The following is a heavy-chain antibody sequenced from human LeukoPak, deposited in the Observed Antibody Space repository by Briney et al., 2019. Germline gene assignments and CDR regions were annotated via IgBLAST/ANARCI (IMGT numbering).Heavy chain of an antibody. D-gene: IGHD4-23*01. V-gene: IGHV4-39*01. J-gene: IGHJ3*02. CDR2: IHYSGST. Sequence: SETLSLTCTVSGGSISSNDYYWGWIRQPPGKGLEWIGSIHYSGSTHYNSSLMSRVTISEDTSKNQFSLKLSSVTAADTAVYYCASPVVTPAFDIWGQGKMVTVSS. CDR1: GGSISSNDYY. CDR3: ASPVVTPAFDI.